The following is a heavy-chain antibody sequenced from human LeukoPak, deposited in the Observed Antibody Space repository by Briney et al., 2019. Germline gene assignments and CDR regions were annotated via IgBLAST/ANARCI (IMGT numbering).Heavy chain of an antibody. D-gene: IGHD3-9*01. CDR1: GFTFYTFA. CDR2: ISANRGTI. V-gene: IGHV3-23*01. J-gene: IGHJ4*02. CDR3: AKDFGCWMLFFDF. Sequence: PGGSLRLSCAASGFTFYTFAMGWVRQAPGKGLEWVSLISANRGTIYYRDSVRGRFSLSRDNSKNTLYLQMNSLRAEDTALYYCAKDFGCWMLFFDFWGQGTPVTVS.